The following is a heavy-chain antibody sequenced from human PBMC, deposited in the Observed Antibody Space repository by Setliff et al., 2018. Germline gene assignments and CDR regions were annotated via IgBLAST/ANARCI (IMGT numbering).Heavy chain of an antibody. V-gene: IGHV1-24*01. CDR3: ATGSPLRYFDWSPGGY. J-gene: IGHJ4*02. CDR1: GYTLTELS. CDR2: SDPEDGET. Sequence: ASVKVSCKVSGYTLTELSMHWVRQAPGKGLEWMGGSDPEDGETIYAQKFQGRDTMTEDTSTDTAYMELSSLRSEDTAVYYCATGSPLRYFDWSPGGYWGQGTLVTVSS. D-gene: IGHD3-9*01.